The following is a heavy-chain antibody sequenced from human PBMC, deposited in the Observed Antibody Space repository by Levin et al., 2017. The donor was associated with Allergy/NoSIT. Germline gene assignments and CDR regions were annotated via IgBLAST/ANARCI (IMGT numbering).Heavy chain of an antibody. D-gene: IGHD6-13*01. Sequence: LGESLKISCKGSGYSFTSYWIGWVRQMPGKGLEWMGIIYPGDSDTRYSPSFQGQVTISADKSISTAYLQWSSLKASDTAMYYCARGEAGTGAAAGYDAFDIWGQGTMVTVSS. V-gene: IGHV5-51*01. CDR1: GYSFTSYW. J-gene: IGHJ3*02. CDR2: IYPGDSDT. CDR3: ARGEAGTGAAAGYDAFDI.